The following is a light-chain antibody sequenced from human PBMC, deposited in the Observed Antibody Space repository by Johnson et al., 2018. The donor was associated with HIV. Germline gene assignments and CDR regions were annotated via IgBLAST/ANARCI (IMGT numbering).Light chain of an antibody. Sequence: QSVLSQPPSASGTPGQRVTISCSGSSSNIGSNTVNWYQQLPGTAPKLLIYRNNQRPSGVPDRFSGSKSGTSASLSISGLQAQDEADYYCAACDDSLNGSYVFGTGTKVTVL. V-gene: IGLV1-44*01. CDR3: AACDDSLNGSYV. CDR2: RNN. CDR1: SSNIGSNT. J-gene: IGLJ1*01.